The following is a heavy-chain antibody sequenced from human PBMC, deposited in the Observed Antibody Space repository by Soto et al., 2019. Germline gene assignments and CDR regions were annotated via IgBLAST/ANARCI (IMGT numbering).Heavy chain of an antibody. J-gene: IGHJ3*02. D-gene: IGHD6-13*01. CDR1: GCSISSYY. Sequence: SETLSLTCTASGCSISSYYWSWIRQPPGKGLEWMGYIYYSGSTNYNPSLKSRVTISVDTSKNQLSLKLSSVTAADTAVYYCARDNSHYSSSWYGGAFDIWGQGTMVTVSS. V-gene: IGHV4-59*01. CDR2: IYYSGST. CDR3: ARDNSHYSSSWYGGAFDI.